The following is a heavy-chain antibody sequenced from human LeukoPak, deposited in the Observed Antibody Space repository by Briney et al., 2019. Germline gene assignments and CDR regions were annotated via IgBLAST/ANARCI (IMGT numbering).Heavy chain of an antibody. J-gene: IGHJ3*02. V-gene: IGHV1-69*05. Sequence: SVKVSCKASGGTFSSYAISWVRQAPGQGLGWMGRIIPIFGTANYAQKFQGRVTITTDESTSTAYMELSSLRSEDTAVYYCARDADGAFDIWGQGTMVTVSS. CDR2: IIPIFGTA. D-gene: IGHD5-24*01. CDR1: GGTFSSYA. CDR3: ARDADGAFDI.